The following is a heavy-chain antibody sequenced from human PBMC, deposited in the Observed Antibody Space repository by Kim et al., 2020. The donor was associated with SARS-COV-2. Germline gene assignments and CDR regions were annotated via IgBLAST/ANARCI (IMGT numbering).Heavy chain of an antibody. CDR3: ARDQRKVVGATFGY. V-gene: IGHV1-2*02. J-gene: IGHJ4*02. Sequence: ARKFQGRVTMTRDTSTSTAYMGLSRLRSDDTAVYYCARDQRKVVGATFGYWGQGTLVTVSS. D-gene: IGHD1-26*01.